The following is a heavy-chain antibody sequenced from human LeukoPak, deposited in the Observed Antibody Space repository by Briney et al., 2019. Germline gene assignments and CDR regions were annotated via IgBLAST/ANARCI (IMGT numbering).Heavy chain of an antibody. CDR1: GYSISSGYY. Sequence: SETLSLTCAVSGYSISSGYYWGWIRQPQGKGLEWIGSIYHSESTYYNPSLKSRITISIDTSKNQFSLKLSSVTAADTAVYYCARGEYSSGWYFDYWGQGTLVTVSS. D-gene: IGHD6-19*01. J-gene: IGHJ4*02. V-gene: IGHV4-38-2*01. CDR2: IYHSEST. CDR3: ARGEYSSGWYFDY.